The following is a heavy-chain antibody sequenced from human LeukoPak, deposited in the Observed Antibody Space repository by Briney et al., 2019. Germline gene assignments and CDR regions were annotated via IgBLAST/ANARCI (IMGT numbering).Heavy chain of an antibody. CDR2: ISTSSSYI. V-gene: IGHV3-21*04. CDR1: GFTFNTYS. CDR3: AKAPVTTCSGAYCYPFDY. J-gene: IGHJ4*02. Sequence: GGSLRLSCAASGFTFNTYSMNWVRQGPGKGLEWVSSISTSSSYIYYADSVKGRFTISRDNAKNSVYLQMNSLRAEDAAVYYCAKAPVTTCSGAYCYPFDYWGQGTLVTVSS. D-gene: IGHD2-15*01.